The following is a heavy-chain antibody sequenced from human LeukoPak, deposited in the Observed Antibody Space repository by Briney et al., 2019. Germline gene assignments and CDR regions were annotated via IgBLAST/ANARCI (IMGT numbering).Heavy chain of an antibody. V-gene: IGHV3-23*01. D-gene: IGHD4-17*01. CDR3: AKHLHYGDYPGLDY. CDR1: GFTVSSNY. J-gene: IGHJ4*02. CDR2: ISGSGGST. Sequence: GGSLRLSCAASGFTVSSNYMSWVRQAPGKGLEWVSAISGSGGSTYYADSVKGRFTISRDNSKNTLYLQMNSLRAEDTAVYYCAKHLHYGDYPGLDYWGQGTLVTVSS.